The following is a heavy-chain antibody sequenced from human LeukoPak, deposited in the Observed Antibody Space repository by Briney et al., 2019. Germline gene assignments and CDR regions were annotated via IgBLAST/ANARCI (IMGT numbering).Heavy chain of an antibody. J-gene: IGHJ4*02. D-gene: IGHD3-22*01. CDR2: IIPILGIA. Sequence: SVKVSCKASGGTFSSYAISWVRQAPGQGLEWMGRIIPILGIANYAQKFQGRVTITADKSTSTAYMELSSLRSEDTAVYYCAREPYYYDSSGYYSPPPPRFPFDYWGQGTLVTVSS. V-gene: IGHV1-69*04. CDR3: AREPYYYDSSGYYSPPPPRFPFDY. CDR1: GGTFSSYA.